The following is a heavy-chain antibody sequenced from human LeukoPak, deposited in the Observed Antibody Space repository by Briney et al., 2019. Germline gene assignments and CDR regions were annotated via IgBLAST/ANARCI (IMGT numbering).Heavy chain of an antibody. CDR2: TNSDERST. Sequence: GGSLRLSCAASGFTFSTSWMHWVRQVPGKGLVWVARTNSDERSTNYAVAVEGRFTISRDNAKNTLYLQMNSLRAEDTAVYYCARGVFGAYGLDAWGQGTTVTVSS. V-gene: IGHV3-74*01. CDR3: ARGVFGAYGLDA. CDR1: GFTFSTSW. J-gene: IGHJ6*02. D-gene: IGHD3-16*02.